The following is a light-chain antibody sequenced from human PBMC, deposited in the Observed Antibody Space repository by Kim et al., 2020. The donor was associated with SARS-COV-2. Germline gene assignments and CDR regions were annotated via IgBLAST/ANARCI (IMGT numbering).Light chain of an antibody. V-gene: IGKV3-20*01. CDR2: ATS. Sequence: VVLTQSPGTLSLSPGERATLSCRASQSMSAGYLTWYQQKPGQAPRLLMYATSIRATGIPDRFSGSESGTDFILTINRLEPEDSAFYYCHHLTSSPYYSFGQGTKLGI. J-gene: IGKJ2*03. CDR1: QSMSAGY. CDR3: HHLTSSPYYS.